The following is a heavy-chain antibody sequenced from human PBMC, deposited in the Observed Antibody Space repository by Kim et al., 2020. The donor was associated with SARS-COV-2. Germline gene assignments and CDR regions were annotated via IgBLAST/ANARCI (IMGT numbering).Heavy chain of an antibody. V-gene: IGHV1-69*13. Sequence: SVKVSCKASGGTFSSYAISWVRQAPGQGLEWMGGIIPIFGTANYAQKFQGRVTITADESTSTAYMELSSLRSEDTAVYYCARGVMVQGVISAEMDYYYMDVWGKGTTVTVSS. D-gene: IGHD3-10*01. CDR1: GGTFSSYA. J-gene: IGHJ6*03. CDR3: ARGVMVQGVISAEMDYYYMDV. CDR2: IIPIFGTA.